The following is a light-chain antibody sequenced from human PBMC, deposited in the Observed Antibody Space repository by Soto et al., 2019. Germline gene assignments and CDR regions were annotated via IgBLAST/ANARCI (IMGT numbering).Light chain of an antibody. V-gene: IGLV2-8*01. CDR1: SSDVGGYNY. CDR3: SSYAGSNNLV. J-gene: IGLJ2*01. CDR2: EVS. Sequence: QSALTQPPSASGSPGQLVTISCTGTSSDVGGYNYVSWYQQHPGKAPKLMIYEVSKRPSGVPDRFSGSKSGNTASLTVSGLQAEDEADYYCSSYAGSNNLVFGGGIKLTVL.